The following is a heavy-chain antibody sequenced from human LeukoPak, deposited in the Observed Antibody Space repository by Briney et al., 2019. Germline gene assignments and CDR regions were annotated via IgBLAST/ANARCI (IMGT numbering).Heavy chain of an antibody. D-gene: IGHD3-10*01. CDR2: IIPIFGTA. CDR3: ASGLNYYYYYMDV. Sequence: ASVKVSCKASGGTLSSYAISWVRQAPGEGLEWMGGIIPIFGTANYAQKFQGRVTITADKSTSTAYMELSSLRSEDTAVYYCASGLNYYYYYMDVWGKGTTVTVSS. J-gene: IGHJ6*03. CDR1: GGTLSSYA. V-gene: IGHV1-69*06.